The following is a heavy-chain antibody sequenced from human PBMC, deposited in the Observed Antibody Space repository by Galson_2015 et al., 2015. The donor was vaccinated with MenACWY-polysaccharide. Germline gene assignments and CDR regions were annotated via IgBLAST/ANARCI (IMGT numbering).Heavy chain of an antibody. CDR1: GFTFSAYT. CDR2: ISIDGRNT. Sequence: SLRLSCAASGFTFSAYTKSWIRQAPGKGLEWVTVISIDGRNTYYADPVKGRFTISRDNSKNTLFLQMNGLTAEDTAVYYCVKAHETSGWNRGPGYWGQGTLVTVSS. D-gene: IGHD6-19*01. J-gene: IGHJ4*02. CDR3: VKAHETSGWNRGPGY. V-gene: IGHV3-23*01.